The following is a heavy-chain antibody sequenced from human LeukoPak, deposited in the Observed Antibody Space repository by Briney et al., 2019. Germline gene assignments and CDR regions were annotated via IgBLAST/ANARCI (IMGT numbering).Heavy chain of an antibody. CDR1: GYTFTGYY. D-gene: IGHD2-21*02. J-gene: IGHJ4*02. CDR2: ISAYNGNT. V-gene: IGHV1-18*04. Sequence: ASVKVSCKASGYTFTGYYMHWVRQAPGQVLERMGWISAYNGNTNYAQKLQGRVTMTTDTSTSTAYMELRSLRSDDTAVYYCARDAHAYCGGDCYSWYWGQGTLVTVSS. CDR3: ARDAHAYCGGDCYSWY.